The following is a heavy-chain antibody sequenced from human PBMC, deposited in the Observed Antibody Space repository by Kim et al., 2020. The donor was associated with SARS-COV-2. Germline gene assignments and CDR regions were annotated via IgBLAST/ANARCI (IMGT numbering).Heavy chain of an antibody. D-gene: IGHD6-19*01. V-gene: IGHV3-23*01. CDR3: ATHFAVAVEYWYFDL. Sequence: VKGRFTISRDNFKSTRFLQMNSLRVEDTAVYYCATHFAVAVEYWYFDLWGRGTLVTVSS. J-gene: IGHJ2*01.